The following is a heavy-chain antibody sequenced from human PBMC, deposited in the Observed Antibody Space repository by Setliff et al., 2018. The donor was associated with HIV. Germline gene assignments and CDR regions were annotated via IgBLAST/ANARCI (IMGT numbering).Heavy chain of an antibody. Sequence: ASVKVSCKTSGYTFSNYPIHWLRQAPGQWPEWMGWVNTGKGDTKYSQRFQDRLTITTDSSASSVYMELSSLSSDDTAIYYCARDRFTLTSSIFGFWGHGTLVTVP. CDR1: GYTFSNYP. D-gene: IGHD3-3*01. CDR2: VNTGKGDT. CDR3: ARDRFTLTSSIFGF. J-gene: IGHJ4*01. V-gene: IGHV1-3*04.